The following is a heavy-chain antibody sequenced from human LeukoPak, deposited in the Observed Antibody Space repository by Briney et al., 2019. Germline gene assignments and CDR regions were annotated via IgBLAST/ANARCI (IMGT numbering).Heavy chain of an antibody. CDR2: LSYAGID. D-gene: IGHD3-22*01. CDR3: ARVPYHDSSAYFPYDY. V-gene: IGHV3-30*04. Sequence: GGSLRLSCAASGFTFSRYTIHWVRQAPGKGLEWVAVLSYAGIDNYADSVKGRFTISRDNSKNTLYLQMTSLRPEDTAVYYCARVPYHDSSAYFPYDYWGQGTLVTVSS. CDR1: GFTFSRYT. J-gene: IGHJ4*02.